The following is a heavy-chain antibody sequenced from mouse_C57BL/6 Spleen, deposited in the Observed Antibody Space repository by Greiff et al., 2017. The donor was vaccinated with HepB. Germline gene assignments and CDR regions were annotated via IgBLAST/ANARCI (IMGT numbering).Heavy chain of an antibody. CDR2: ISDGGSYT. Sequence: EVQGVESGGGLVKPGGSLKLSCAASGFTFSSYAMSWVRQTPEKRLEWVATISDGGSYTYYPDNVKGRFTISRDNAKNNLYLQMSHLKSEDTAMYYCARDRGDYYGYYFDYWGQGTTLTVSS. CDR1: GFTFSSYA. V-gene: IGHV5-4*01. CDR3: ARDRGDYYGYYFDY. D-gene: IGHD1-1*01. J-gene: IGHJ2*01.